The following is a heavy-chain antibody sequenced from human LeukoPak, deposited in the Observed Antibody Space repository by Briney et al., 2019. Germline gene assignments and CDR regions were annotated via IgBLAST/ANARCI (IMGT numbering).Heavy chain of an antibody. V-gene: IGHV1-2*06. CDR1: GYTFTGYY. D-gene: IGHD5-24*01. CDR3: ARVGDGLNDAFDI. CDR2: INPNTGGT. J-gene: IGHJ3*02. Sequence: ASVKVSCKASGYTFTGYYMNWVPQAPGQGLEWLGRINPNTGGTNFAQRFQGRVTMTRDTSITTAYMELSRLRSDDTAVYYCARVGDGLNDAFDIWGQGTMVTVSS.